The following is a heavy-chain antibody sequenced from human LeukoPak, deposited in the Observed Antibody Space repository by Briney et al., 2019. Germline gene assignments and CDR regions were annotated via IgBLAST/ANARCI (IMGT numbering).Heavy chain of an antibody. CDR1: GVSMRTYY. CDR3: ARGRNDNGGMFFDS. V-gene: IGHV4-59*01. J-gene: IGHJ4*02. Sequence: SETPFLTCTVSGVSMRTYYWSWIRQAPGQGLEWIGFISYSGYTSYSPSLKSRVAISVDTSKSQFSLRLSSMTAADTAIYYCARGRNDNGGMFFDSWAQGTLVTVSS. D-gene: IGHD4-23*01. CDR2: ISYSGYT.